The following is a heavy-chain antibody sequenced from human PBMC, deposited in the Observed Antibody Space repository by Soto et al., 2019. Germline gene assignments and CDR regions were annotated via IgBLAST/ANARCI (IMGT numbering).Heavy chain of an antibody. Sequence: SETLSLTCTVSGGSITHGGFSWSWIRQSPGKGLEWIGYIGHLENTYFHPTFKSRLTMSIDRSKNQFSLNLSSVTAADRAVYYCARGGGNDPFDSWGQGXLVTVPS. D-gene: IGHD5-12*01. V-gene: IGHV4-30-2*06. CDR3: ARGGGNDPFDS. J-gene: IGHJ4*02. CDR2: IGHLENT. CDR1: GGSITHGGFS.